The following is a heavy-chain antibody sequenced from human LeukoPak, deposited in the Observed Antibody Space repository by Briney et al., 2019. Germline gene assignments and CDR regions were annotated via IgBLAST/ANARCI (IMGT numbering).Heavy chain of an antibody. V-gene: IGHV3-43D*04. D-gene: IGHD4-23*01. J-gene: IGHJ4*02. CDR1: GFDFDDYM. Sequence: PPGGSLRLSCAASGFDFDDYMMHWVRQVPGKGLEWVSLISWDGGTTNYADSVKGRFTISRDNSKNSLYFLMNDLTAEDTAFYYCARGGHGGVFDYWGQGTLVTVSS. CDR2: ISWDGGTT. CDR3: ARGGHGGVFDY.